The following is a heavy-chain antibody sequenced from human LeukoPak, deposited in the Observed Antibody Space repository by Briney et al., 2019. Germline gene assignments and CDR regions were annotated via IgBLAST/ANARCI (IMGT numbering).Heavy chain of an antibody. V-gene: IGHV7-4-1*02. J-gene: IGHJ6*02. D-gene: IGHD3-9*01. CDR2: LNTNTGDP. CDR1: GYSFTSHA. Sequence: ASVKVSCKASGYSFTSHALNWLRQAPGQGPEWMGWLNTNTGDPTYAQGFTGRFVFSLDTSVSTAYLQISSLKAEDTAVYYCARTFDDYYGMDVWGQGTTVTVSS. CDR3: ARTFDDYYGMDV.